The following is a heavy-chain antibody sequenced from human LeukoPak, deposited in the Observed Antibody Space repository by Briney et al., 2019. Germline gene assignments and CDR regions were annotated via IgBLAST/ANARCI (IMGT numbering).Heavy chain of an antibody. CDR3: ATHPRGNTIFGVVIVN. CDR1: GYTLTELS. J-gene: IGHJ4*02. CDR2: FDPEDGET. D-gene: IGHD3-3*01. V-gene: IGHV1-24*01. Sequence: GASLKVSCKVSGYTLTELSMHWVRQAPGKGLEWMGGFDPEDGETIYAQKFQGRVTMTEDTSTDTAYMELSSLRSEDTAVYYCATHPRGNTIFGVVIVNWGQGTLVTVSS.